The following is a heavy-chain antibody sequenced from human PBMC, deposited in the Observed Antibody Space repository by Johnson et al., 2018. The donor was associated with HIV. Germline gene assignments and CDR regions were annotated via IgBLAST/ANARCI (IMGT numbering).Heavy chain of an antibody. CDR3: ARDPYSGSPIDI. D-gene: IGHD1-26*01. CDR2: ISYDGSNK. CDR1: GFTFSSFG. Sequence: VQLVESGGGVVQPGGSLRLSCAASGFTFSSFGMHWIRQAAGKGLEWVAVISYDGSNKYYADSVKGRFTISRDNSKNTLYLQMNSLRAEDTAVYYCARDPYSGSPIDIWGQGTMVTVSS. J-gene: IGHJ3*02. V-gene: IGHV3-30*19.